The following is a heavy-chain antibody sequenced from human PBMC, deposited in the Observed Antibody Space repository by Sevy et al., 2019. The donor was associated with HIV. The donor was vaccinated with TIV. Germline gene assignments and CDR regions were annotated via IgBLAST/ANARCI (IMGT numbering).Heavy chain of an antibody. CDR1: GFTVSSNY. Sequence: GGSLRLSCAASGFTVSSNYMSWVRQAPGKGLEWVSVIYSGGSTYYADSVKGRFIISRDNSKNTLYLQMNSLRAEETAVYYCARSWGFGELSSVHWGQGTLVTVSS. D-gene: IGHD3-10*01. CDR3: ARSWGFGELSSVH. V-gene: IGHV3-53*01. J-gene: IGHJ4*02. CDR2: IYSGGST.